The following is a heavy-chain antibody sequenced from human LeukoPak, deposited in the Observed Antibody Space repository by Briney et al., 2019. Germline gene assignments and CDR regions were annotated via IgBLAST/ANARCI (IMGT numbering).Heavy chain of an antibody. J-gene: IGHJ4*02. Sequence: PGGSLRLSCAASGLTFSNYGMHWVRQVPGKGLDWVAFIWYDGSNKYYADSVKGRFTISRDNSKNTLFLQMNSLRAEDTAVYYCAPALSLYDYIYFDYWGQGTLVTVSS. D-gene: IGHD5-12*01. CDR3: APALSLYDYIYFDY. CDR2: IWYDGSNK. CDR1: GLTFSNYG. V-gene: IGHV3-30*02.